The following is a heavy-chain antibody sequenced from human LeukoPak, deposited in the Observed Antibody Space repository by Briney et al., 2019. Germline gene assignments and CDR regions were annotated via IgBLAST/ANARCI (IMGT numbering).Heavy chain of an antibody. Sequence: GGSLRLSCAASGFTFSNYAMSWVRQAPGKGLEWVSAITGSADSTYYADSVKGRFTISRDNSKNTLYLQMNSLRAEDTAVYYCAKVSSEPGRYYFDYWGQGALVTVSS. J-gene: IGHJ4*02. D-gene: IGHD6-19*01. CDR3: AKVSSEPGRYYFDY. V-gene: IGHV3-23*01. CDR1: GFTFSNYA. CDR2: ITGSADST.